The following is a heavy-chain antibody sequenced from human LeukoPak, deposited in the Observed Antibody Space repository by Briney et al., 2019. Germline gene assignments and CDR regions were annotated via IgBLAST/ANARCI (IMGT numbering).Heavy chain of an antibody. D-gene: IGHD6-13*01. Sequence: GGSLILSCAASGFTFSSYAMSWVRQAPGKGLEWVSVISGSGVGTYYADSVKGRFTISRDNSKNTLYLQMHSLRAEDTAVYYCAKDLLSSWSYYYGMDVWGQGTTVTVSS. CDR2: ISGSGVGT. CDR1: GFTFSSYA. J-gene: IGHJ6*02. CDR3: AKDLLSSWSYYYGMDV. V-gene: IGHV3-23*01.